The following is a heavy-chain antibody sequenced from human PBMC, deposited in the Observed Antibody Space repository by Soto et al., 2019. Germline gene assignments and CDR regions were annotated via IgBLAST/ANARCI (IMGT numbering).Heavy chain of an antibody. CDR1: GYSINNDYY. D-gene: IGHD6-6*01. CDR2: IYRSGST. CDR3: AREARTLEWYLDL. Sequence: SETLSLTCAVSGYSINNDYYWGWIRQPPGRGLEYIGSIYRSGSTYYSPSLKSRVTISLDTSKNQFSLHLNSVTAADTAVYYCAREARTLEWYLDLWGRGTLVTVS. V-gene: IGHV4-38-2*01. J-gene: IGHJ2*01.